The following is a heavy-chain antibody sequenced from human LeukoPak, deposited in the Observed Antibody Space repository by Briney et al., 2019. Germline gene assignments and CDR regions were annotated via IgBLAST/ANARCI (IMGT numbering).Heavy chain of an antibody. CDR2: ISGSGDTK. CDR3: AKEGEDNYFFYYMDV. CDR1: GFTFYNFA. V-gene: IGHV3-23*01. D-gene: IGHD3-16*01. Sequence: GGSLRLSCEASGFTFYNFAMDWVRQAPGKGLEWVSGISGSGDTKSYADSVKGRFTISRDNSKKTVYLHMNSLKADDTAAYYCAKEGEDNYFFYYMDVWGKGTTVTVSS. J-gene: IGHJ6*03.